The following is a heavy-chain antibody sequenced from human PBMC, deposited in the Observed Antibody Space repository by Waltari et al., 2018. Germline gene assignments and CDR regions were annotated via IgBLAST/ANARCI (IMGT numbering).Heavy chain of an antibody. V-gene: IGHV4-61*09. CDR2: IYTSGST. D-gene: IGHD1-26*01. CDR3: ARSGSQSDFDY. Sequence: QVQLQESGPGLVKPSQTLSLTCTVSGGSISSGSYYWTWIRQPAGKGLEWIGYIYTSGSTNYNPSLKSRVTISVDTSKNQFSLKLSSVTAADTAVYYCARSGSQSDFDYWGQGTLVTVSS. CDR1: GGSISSGSYY. J-gene: IGHJ4*02.